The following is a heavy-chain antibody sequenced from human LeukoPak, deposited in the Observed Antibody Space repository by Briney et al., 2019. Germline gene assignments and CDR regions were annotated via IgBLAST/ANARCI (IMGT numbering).Heavy chain of an antibody. CDR2: IISILGIA. J-gene: IGHJ4*02. D-gene: IGHD3-16*02. CDR1: GGTFSSYA. CDR3: ARLSGVTFGGVIAARQYYFDY. Sequence: GASVKVSCKASGGTFSSYAISWVRQAPGQGLEWMGRIISILGIANYAQKFQGRVTITADKSTSTAYMELSSLRSEDTAVYYCARLSGVTFGGVIAARQYYFDYWGQGTLVTVSS. V-gene: IGHV1-69*04.